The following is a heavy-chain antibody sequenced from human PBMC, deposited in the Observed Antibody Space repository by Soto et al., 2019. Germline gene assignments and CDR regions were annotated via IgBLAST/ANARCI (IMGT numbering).Heavy chain of an antibody. CDR3: ARDAPPPELRFLEWHNYDYNGMDV. D-gene: IGHD3-3*01. V-gene: IGHV1-18*01. CDR1: GYSFTAYG. Sequence: QVQVVQSGDEVKETGASVRVSCKTSGYSFTAYGISWVRQAPGQGLEWMGWISCYNGKTKYAQKVQGRVTMTTDTPPSTAYLGVRRLRSGGAAIYYCARDAPPPELRFLEWHNYDYNGMDVWGQGTTVTVSS. CDR2: ISCYNGKT. J-gene: IGHJ6*02.